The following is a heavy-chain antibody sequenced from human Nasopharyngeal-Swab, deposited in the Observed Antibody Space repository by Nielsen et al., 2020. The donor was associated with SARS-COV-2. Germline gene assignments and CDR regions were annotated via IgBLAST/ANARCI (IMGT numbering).Heavy chain of an antibody. V-gene: IGHV3-7*03. D-gene: IGHD2-21*02. CDR2: IKQDGSEK. Sequence: GESLKISCAASGFTFSSYWMSWVRQAPGKGLEWVANIKQDGSEKYYVDSVKGRFTISRDNAKNSLYLQMNSLRAEDTAVYYCARLGGDGWYLDLWGRGTLVTVSS. CDR1: GFTFSSYW. CDR3: ARLGGDGWYLDL. J-gene: IGHJ2*01.